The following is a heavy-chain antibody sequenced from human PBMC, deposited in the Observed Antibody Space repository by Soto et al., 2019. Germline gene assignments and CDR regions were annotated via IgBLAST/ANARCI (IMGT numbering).Heavy chain of an antibody. V-gene: IGHV1-46*03. J-gene: IGHJ5*02. CDR2: IFPGGVNI. CDR3: SRVQSWHDLVCWFDP. D-gene: IGHD1-1*01. Sequence: ASVKVSCKATGYSFTSHYIHWVRQAPGQGLEWMGTIFPGGVNIAYAQKFQGRVTMTKDTSTSTIYMELNSLTSEDTAVYYCSRVQSWHDLVCWFDPWGQGTLVTVSS. CDR1: GYSFTSHY.